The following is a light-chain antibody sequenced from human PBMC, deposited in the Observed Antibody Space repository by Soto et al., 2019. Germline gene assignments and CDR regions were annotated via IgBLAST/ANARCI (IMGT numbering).Light chain of an antibody. CDR2: YAS. CDR1: QSVGNN. J-gene: IGKJ5*01. Sequence: EIMMTQSPAILSVSPGERATLSCRASQSVGNNLAWYQQKPGQVPRLLIYYASTRATGIPARFSGSGSGTEFTLTISSLQSEDFSLYYCKQYNDWPPITFGQGTRLEIK. V-gene: IGKV3-15*01. CDR3: KQYNDWPPIT.